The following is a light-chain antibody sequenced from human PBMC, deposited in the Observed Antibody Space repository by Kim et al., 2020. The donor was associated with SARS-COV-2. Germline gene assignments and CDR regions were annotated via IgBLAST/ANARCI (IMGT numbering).Light chain of an antibody. V-gene: IGLV10-54*04. J-gene: IGLJ3*02. CDR2: RNN. Sequence: QTATLTCTGNSNNVGYEGAAWLQQHQGHPPKLLTYRNNNRPSGISDRFSASRSGNTASLTISGHQPEDETDYYCSAWDSSLSAWVFGGGTQLTVL. CDR3: SAWDSSLSAWV. CDR1: SNNVGYEG.